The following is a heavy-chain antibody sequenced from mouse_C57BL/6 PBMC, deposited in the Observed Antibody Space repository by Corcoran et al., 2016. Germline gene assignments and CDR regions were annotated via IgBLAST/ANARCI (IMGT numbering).Heavy chain of an antibody. D-gene: IGHD1-1*01. CDR2: INTYSGVP. V-gene: IGHV9-3*01. CDR3: AVVAHDY. Sequence: QIQLVQSGPELKKPGETVKISCKASGYTFTTYGMSWVKQAPGKGLKWMGWINTYSGVPTYADDFKGRFAFSLETSASTAYLQINNLKNEDTATYFCAVVAHDYWGQGTTLTVSS. CDR1: GYTFTTYG. J-gene: IGHJ2*01.